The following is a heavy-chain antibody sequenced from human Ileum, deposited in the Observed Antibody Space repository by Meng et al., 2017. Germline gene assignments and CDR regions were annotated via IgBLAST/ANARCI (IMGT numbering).Heavy chain of an antibody. CDR2: AST. CDR3: ARDHWGSLDY. D-gene: IGHD7-27*01. CDR1: GASVTTSHYQ. Sequence: QLHVLGSGPGLMRPSETLSLICTVSGASVTTSHYQWGWIRQTPGKGLEWIGYASTNYNPSLKSRLTISLDTSKNQVSLKLTSVTAADTAVYYCARDHWGSLDYWGQGILVTVSS. J-gene: IGHJ4*02. V-gene: IGHV4-61*01.